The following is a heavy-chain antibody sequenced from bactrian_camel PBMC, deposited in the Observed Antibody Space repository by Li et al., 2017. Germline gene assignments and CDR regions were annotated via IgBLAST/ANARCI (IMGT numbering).Heavy chain of an antibody. D-gene: IGHD3*01. Sequence: VQLVESGGGLVQPGGSLRLSCAASGFTFSSYYMYWVRKAPGKGLEWVSSIYTAGSRKYYVDSVKGRFTISVDNAKNTLDLQMSSLKPEDTAMYYCAAVGGRVSAIQALDIKPRPPYEYINWGQGTQVTVS. CDR1: GFTFSSYY. CDR2: IYTAGSRK. CDR3: AAVGGRVSAIQALDIKPRPPYEYIN. V-gene: IGHV3S6*01. J-gene: IGHJ4*01.